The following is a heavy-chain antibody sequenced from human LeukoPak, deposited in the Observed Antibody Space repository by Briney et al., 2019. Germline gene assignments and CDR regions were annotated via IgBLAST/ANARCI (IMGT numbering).Heavy chain of an antibody. D-gene: IGHD1-26*01. CDR3: GAAYSASSPFDY. CDR2: ISRSSYYI. J-gene: IGHJ4*02. V-gene: IGHV3-21*01. Sequence: VGSLRLSCTASGFTFSTYTMNWVRQAPGKGLEWVSSISRSSYYIYYADSVKGRFTISRDNAKNSLFLQMNSLRAEDTAVYYCGAAYSASSPFDYWGQRTLVTVSS. CDR1: GFTFSTYT.